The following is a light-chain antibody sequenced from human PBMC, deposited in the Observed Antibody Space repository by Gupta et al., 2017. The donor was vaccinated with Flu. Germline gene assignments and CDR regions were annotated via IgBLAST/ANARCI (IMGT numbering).Light chain of an antibody. Sequence: QSALTQPASVSGSPGQSITISCTGTSSDIGSYNLVSWYHQHPGKAPKLLIYEGSERPSGVSSRFSGSKSGNTASLTISGLQAEDEAAYYCCSYTGRSPVVFGGGTTVTVL. CDR2: EGS. V-gene: IGLV2-23*01. CDR1: SSDIGSYNL. CDR3: CSYTGRSPVV. J-gene: IGLJ2*01.